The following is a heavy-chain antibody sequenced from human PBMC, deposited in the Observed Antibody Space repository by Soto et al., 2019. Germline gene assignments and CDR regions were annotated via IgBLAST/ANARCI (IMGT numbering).Heavy chain of an antibody. CDR2: IGGGGAGI. Sequence: EVQLLESGGGLVQPGGSLRLSCAASGFTFTSYAMSWVRQAPGKGLEWVSGIGGGGAGIHYVDSVKGRFTISRVNSKNTLYMEMNNLRAEDPAVYYCAKYGTGSTTTSLDYWGQGTLVTVSS. J-gene: IGHJ4*02. D-gene: IGHD2-2*01. V-gene: IGHV3-23*01. CDR3: AKYGTGSTTTSLDY. CDR1: GFTFTSYA.